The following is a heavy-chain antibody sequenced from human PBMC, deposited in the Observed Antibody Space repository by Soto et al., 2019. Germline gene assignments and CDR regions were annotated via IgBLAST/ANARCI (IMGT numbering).Heavy chain of an antibody. J-gene: IGHJ4*02. CDR1: GFTFSNAW. CDR3: TTVGIAARDDYYFDY. CDR2: IKSKTDGGTT. Sequence: VQLVESGGGLVQPGGSLRLSCAASGFTFSNAWMSWVRQAPGKGLEWVGRIKSKTDGGTTDYAAPVKGRFTISRDDSKNTLYLQMNSLKTEDTAVYYCTTVGIAARDDYYFDYWGQGTLVTVSS. V-gene: IGHV3-15*01. D-gene: IGHD6-6*01.